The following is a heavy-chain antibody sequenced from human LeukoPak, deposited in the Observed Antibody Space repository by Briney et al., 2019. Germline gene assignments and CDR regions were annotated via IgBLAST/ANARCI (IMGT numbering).Heavy chain of an antibody. V-gene: IGHV4-39*07. CDR2: INHSGST. Sequence: SETLSLTCTVSGGSISSSGYYWGWIRQPPGKGLEWIGEINHSGSTNYNPSLKSRVTISVDTSKNQFSLKLSSVTAADTAVYYCVRGLGGRENQNFDYWGQGTLVTVSS. CDR1: GGSISSSGYY. J-gene: IGHJ4*02. CDR3: VRGLGGRENQNFDY. D-gene: IGHD1-14*01.